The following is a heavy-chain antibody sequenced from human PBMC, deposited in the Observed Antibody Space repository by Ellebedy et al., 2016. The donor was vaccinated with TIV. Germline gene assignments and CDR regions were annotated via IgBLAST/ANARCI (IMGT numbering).Heavy chain of an antibody. CDR2: IKQDGSVK. J-gene: IGHJ4*02. V-gene: IGHV3-7*01. Sequence: GESLKISXAASGFTFSSYWMHWVRQAPGKGLEWVANIKQDGSVKKYVDSVKGRFTISRDNGKNSLFLQMNSLRAEDTAVYYCARRYFDYWGQGTLVTVSS. CDR3: ARRYFDY. CDR1: GFTFSSYW.